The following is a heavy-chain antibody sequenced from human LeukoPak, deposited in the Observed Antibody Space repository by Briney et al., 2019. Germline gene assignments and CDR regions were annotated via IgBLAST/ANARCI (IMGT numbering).Heavy chain of an antibody. J-gene: IGHJ2*01. Sequence: WASVKVSCKASGYTFTSYGISWVRQAPGQGLEWMGWISAYNGNTNYAQKLQGRVTMTTDTSTSTAYMELRSLRSDDTAVYYCARDRGEWELPGWYFDLWGRGTLVTVSS. CDR3: ARDRGEWELPGWYFDL. V-gene: IGHV1-18*01. CDR2: ISAYNGNT. CDR1: GYTFTSYG. D-gene: IGHD1-26*01.